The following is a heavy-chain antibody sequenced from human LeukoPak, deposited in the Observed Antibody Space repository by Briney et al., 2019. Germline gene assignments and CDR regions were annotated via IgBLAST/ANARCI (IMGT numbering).Heavy chain of an antibody. CDR3: AREGDRSDYFDY. D-gene: IGHD3-10*01. Sequence: SVKVSCKASGGTFSSYAISWVRQAPGQGLEWMGGIIPIFGTANYAQKFQGRVTITTDESTSTAYMELSSLRSEDTAVYYCAREGDRSDYFDYWGQGTLVTVSS. V-gene: IGHV1-69*05. J-gene: IGHJ4*02. CDR1: GGTFSSYA. CDR2: IIPIFGTA.